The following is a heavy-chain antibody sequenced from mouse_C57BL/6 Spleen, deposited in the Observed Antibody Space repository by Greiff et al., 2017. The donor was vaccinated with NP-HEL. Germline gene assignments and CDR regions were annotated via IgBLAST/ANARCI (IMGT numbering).Heavy chain of an antibody. CDR3: ARDPYFDY. J-gene: IGHJ2*01. CDR1: GFTFSSYA. CDR2: ISDGGSYT. Sequence: EVKVVESGGGLVKPGGSLKLSCAASGFTFSSYAMSWVRQTPEQRLEWVATISDGGSYTYYPDNVKGRFTISRDNAKNNLYLQMSHLKSEDTAMYYCARDPYFDYWGQGTTLTVSS. V-gene: IGHV5-4*01.